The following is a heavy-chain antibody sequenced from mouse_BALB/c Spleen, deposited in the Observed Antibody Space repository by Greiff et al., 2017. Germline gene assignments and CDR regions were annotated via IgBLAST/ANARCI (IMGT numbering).Heavy chain of an antibody. CDR1: GFTFSSYG. Sequence: EVQVVESGGGLVQPGGSLKLSCAASGFTFSSYGMSWVRQTPDKRLELVATINSNGGSTYYPDSVKGRFTVSRDNAKNTLYLQMSSLKSEDTAMYYCARGDYYGTAGFAYWGQGTLVTVSA. CDR2: INSNGGST. V-gene: IGHV5-6-3*01. CDR3: ARGDYYGTAGFAY. D-gene: IGHD1-1*01. J-gene: IGHJ3*01.